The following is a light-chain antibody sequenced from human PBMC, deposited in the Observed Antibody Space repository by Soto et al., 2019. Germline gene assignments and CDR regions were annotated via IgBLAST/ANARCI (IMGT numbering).Light chain of an antibody. CDR3: QQYGSSGT. CDR2: GAS. J-gene: IGKJ1*01. CDR1: QSVSNNY. Sequence: IVLPQSPGTLSLSPGERATLSCRASQSVSNNYLAWYQQKPGQAPRLLIYGASNRATGIPDRFSGSGSGTYFTLTISSLDPEDFAVYYCQQYGSSGTFSQGTKVDIK. V-gene: IGKV3-20*01.